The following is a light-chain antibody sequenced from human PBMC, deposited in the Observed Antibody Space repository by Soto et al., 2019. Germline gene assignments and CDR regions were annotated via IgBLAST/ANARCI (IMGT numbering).Light chain of an antibody. J-gene: IGKJ4*01. V-gene: IGKV1-39*01. Sequence: DVQLTQSPSPLSASVGDRVSISCRASRAITNHLIWYQQKPGKAPILLVYAASTLETGVPSRFSGRGSGTHFTLTIDNLQPEDVATYFCQQNYSTPLTFGGGTKVEI. CDR2: AAS. CDR1: RAITNH. CDR3: QQNYSTPLT.